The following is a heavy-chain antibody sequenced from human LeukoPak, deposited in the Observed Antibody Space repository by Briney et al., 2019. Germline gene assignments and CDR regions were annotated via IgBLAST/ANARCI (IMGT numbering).Heavy chain of an antibody. Sequence: GGSLRLSCAASGITFSNYAMSWVRQAPGKGLEWVSGITARADSTYYADSVKGRVTISRDNSKNTLFLQLNSLRAEDAAVYYCAKTYMWSIDAFHIWGQGTMVTVSS. J-gene: IGHJ3*02. CDR1: GITFSNYA. CDR3: AKTYMWSIDAFHI. CDR2: ITARADST. D-gene: IGHD2-8*02. V-gene: IGHV3-23*01.